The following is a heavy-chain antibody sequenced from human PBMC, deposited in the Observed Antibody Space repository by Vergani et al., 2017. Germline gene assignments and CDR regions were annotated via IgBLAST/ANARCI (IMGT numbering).Heavy chain of an antibody. CDR3: ARLDSYSSSRYEPGDWFDP. Sequence: QVQLQESGPGLVKPSETLSLTCTVSGGSISSSSYYWGWIRQPPGKGLEWIGSIYYSGSTYYNPSLKSRVTISVDTSKNQFSLKLSSVTAADTAVYYCARLDSYSSSRYEPGDWFDPWRGGTLVAVSS. J-gene: IGHJ5*02. CDR1: GGSISSSSYY. CDR2: IYYSGST. V-gene: IGHV4-39*01. D-gene: IGHD6-13*01.